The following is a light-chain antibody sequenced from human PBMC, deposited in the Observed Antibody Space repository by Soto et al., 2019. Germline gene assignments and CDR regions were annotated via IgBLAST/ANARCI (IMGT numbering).Light chain of an antibody. CDR2: GSS. Sequence: EIVLTQSPGTLSLSPGERATLSCRASQSLNSFYLAWYQQKPGQAPRLLIYGSSNRATGIPERFSGSGSGTDFTLTISRLDPEDFAAYYCQQYDISPRTFGQGTKVEVK. V-gene: IGKV3-20*01. J-gene: IGKJ1*01. CDR1: QSLNSFY. CDR3: QQYDISPRT.